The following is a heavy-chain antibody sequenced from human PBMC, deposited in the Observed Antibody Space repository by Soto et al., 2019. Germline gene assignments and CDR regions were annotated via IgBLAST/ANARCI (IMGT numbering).Heavy chain of an antibody. Sequence: GGSLRLSCAASGFTFSDYYMSWIRQAPGKGLEWVSYISSSGSTIYYADSVKGRFTISRDNAKNSLYLQMNSLRAEDTAVYYCARDYRYYDILTGYYEARAGYFDYWGQGTLVTVSS. CDR2: ISSSGSTI. CDR1: GFTFSDYY. CDR3: ARDYRYYDILTGYYEARAGYFDY. V-gene: IGHV3-11*01. J-gene: IGHJ4*02. D-gene: IGHD3-9*01.